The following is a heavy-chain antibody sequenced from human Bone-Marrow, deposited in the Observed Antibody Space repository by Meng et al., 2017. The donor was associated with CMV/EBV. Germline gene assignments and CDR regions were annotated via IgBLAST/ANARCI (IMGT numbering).Heavy chain of an antibody. J-gene: IGHJ4*02. CDR2: IRSSSSYI. V-gene: IGHV3-21*01. Sequence: GESLKISCTASGFTFSTYSMNWVRQAPGKGLEWVSSIRSSSSYIYYADSVKGRFTISRDNAKNSLYLEMSSLRAEDTAVYYCTRVSQWDLLLSDYWGQGTLVTVSS. CDR1: GFTFSTYS. D-gene: IGHD1-26*01. CDR3: TRVSQWDLLLSDY.